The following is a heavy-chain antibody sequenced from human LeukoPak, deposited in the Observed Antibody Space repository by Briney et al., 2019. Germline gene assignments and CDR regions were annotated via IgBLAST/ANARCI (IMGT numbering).Heavy chain of an antibody. CDR2: PYAGDAT. V-gene: IGHV3-53*01. J-gene: IGHJ4*02. D-gene: IGHD1-26*01. CDR1: GFTFSSNY. CDR3: AKGGEVGITGYLDY. Sequence: GGSLRLSCAASGFTFSSNYMSWVRQAPGKGLGWVSVPYAGDATYYADSVKGRFTISRDNSKNTLYLQMNSLRAEDMAVYFCAKGGEVGITGYLDYWGQGTLVTVSS.